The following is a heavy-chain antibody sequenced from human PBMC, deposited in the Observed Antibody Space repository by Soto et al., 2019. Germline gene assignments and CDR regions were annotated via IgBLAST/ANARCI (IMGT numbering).Heavy chain of an antibody. CDR3: ARAPPTIFGVAPPSY. D-gene: IGHD3-3*01. CDR2: ISSSGSTI. V-gene: IGHV3-11*01. CDR1: GFTFSDYY. J-gene: IGHJ4*02. Sequence: PGGSLRLSCAASGFTFSDYYMSWIRQAPGKGLEWVSYISSSGSTIYYADSVKGRFTISRDNAKNSLYLQMNSLRAEDTAVYYCARAPPTIFGVAPPSYWGQGTLVTVSS.